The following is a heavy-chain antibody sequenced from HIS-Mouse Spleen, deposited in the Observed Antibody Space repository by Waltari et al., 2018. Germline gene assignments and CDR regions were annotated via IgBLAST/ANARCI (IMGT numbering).Heavy chain of an antibody. D-gene: IGHD2-2*01. CDR2: IITILGIA. V-gene: IGHV1-69*04. CDR3: ATRYCSSTSCYGGFDY. CDR1: GGTFSSYA. J-gene: IGHJ4*02. Sequence: QVQLVQSGAEVKKPGSSVKVSCKASGGTFSSYAISWVRQAPGQGLEWMGRIITILGIANYEQKFQGRVTITADKSTSTAYMELSSLRSEDTAVYYCATRYCSSTSCYGGFDYWGQGTLVTVSS.